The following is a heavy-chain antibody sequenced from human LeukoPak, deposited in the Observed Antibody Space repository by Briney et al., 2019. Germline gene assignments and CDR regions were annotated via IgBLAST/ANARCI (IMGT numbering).Heavy chain of an antibody. CDR1: GYSFTSYW. D-gene: IGHD2-21*01. CDR3: AREAAYCGGECYFDQ. J-gene: IGHJ4*02. V-gene: IGHV5-51*01. CDR2: IYPGDSNT. Sequence: GESLKISCKGSGYSFTSYWIAWVRQLPGKGLEWMGIIYPGDSNTKYSPSFQGQVTISADKSISTAYLQWSNLKASDTTMYYCAREAAYCGGECYFDQWGQGTLVTVSS.